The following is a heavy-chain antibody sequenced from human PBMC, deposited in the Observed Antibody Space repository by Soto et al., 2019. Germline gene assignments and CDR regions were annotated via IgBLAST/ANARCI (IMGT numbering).Heavy chain of an antibody. J-gene: IGHJ3*02. V-gene: IGHV3-21*01. CDR2: ISSSSSYI. CDR1: GFTFSSYS. CDR3: ARGHGYSDAFDI. D-gene: IGHD2-21*01. Sequence: PGRSLRLSCAASGFTFSSYSMNWVRQAPGKGLEWVSSISSSSSYIYYADSVKGRFTISRDNAKNSLYLQMNSLRAEDTAVYYCARGHGYSDAFDIWGQGTMVTVSS.